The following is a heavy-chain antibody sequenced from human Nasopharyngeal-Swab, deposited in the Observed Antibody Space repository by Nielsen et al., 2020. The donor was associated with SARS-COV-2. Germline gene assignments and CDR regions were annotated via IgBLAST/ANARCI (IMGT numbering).Heavy chain of an antibody. D-gene: IGHD5-24*01. CDR3: ANLPVEIWLQFGAFDI. V-gene: IGHV3-23*01. CDR2: ISGSGGST. Sequence: LSLTCAASGFTFSSYAMSWVRQAPGKGLEWVSAISGSGGSTYYADSVKGRFTISRDNSKNTPYLQMNSLRAEDTAVYYCANLPVEIWLQFGAFDIWGQGTMVTVSS. J-gene: IGHJ3*02. CDR1: GFTFSSYA.